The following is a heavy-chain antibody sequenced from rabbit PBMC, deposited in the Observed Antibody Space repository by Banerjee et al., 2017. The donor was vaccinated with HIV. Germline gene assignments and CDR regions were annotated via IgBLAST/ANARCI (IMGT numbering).Heavy chain of an antibody. CDR2: IYGGSSGNT. J-gene: IGHJ4*01. D-gene: IGHD6-1*01. CDR1: GFSFSSSYY. Sequence: QSLEESGGDLVKPGASLTLTCTASGFSFSSSYYMCWVRQAPGKGLEWIACIYGGSSGNTYYANWAKGRFTISKTSSTTVTLQMTSLTAADTATYFCARAFYIRDWVDYTYINLWGPGTLVTVS. CDR3: ARAFYIRDWVDYTYINL. V-gene: IGHV1S40*01.